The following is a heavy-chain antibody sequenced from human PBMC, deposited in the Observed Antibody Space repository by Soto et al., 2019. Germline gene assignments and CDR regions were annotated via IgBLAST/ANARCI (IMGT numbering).Heavy chain of an antibody. CDR2: INPNSGNT. CDR3: ARGGDCSSTSCYDLNDY. V-gene: IGHV1-8*01. J-gene: IGHJ4*02. D-gene: IGHD2-2*01. Sequence: QVQLVQSGAEVKKPGASVKVSCKASGYTFTSYDINWVRQATGQGLEWMGWINPNSGNTGYAQKFQGRVTMTRKTSISTAYMELSSLRSEDTAVYYCARGGDCSSTSCYDLNDYWGQGTLVTVSS. CDR1: GYTFTSYD.